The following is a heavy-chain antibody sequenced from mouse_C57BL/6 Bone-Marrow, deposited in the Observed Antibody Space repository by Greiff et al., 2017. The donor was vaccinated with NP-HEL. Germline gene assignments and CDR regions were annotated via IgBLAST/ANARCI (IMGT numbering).Heavy chain of an antibody. V-gene: IGHV1-31*01. Sequence: VQLQQSGPELVKPGASVKISCKASGYSFTGYYMHWVKQSHGNILDWIGYIYPYNGVSSYNQKFKGKATLTVDKSSSTAYMELRSLTSEDAAVYDCASAVTLYAMDCWGQGTSVTVSA. D-gene: IGHD2-1*01. CDR1: GYSFTGYY. J-gene: IGHJ4*01. CDR2: IYPYNGVS. CDR3: ASAVTLYAMDC.